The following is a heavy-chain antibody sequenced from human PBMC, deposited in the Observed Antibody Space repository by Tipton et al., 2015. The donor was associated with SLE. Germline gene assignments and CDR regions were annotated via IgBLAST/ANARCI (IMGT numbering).Heavy chain of an antibody. Sequence: TLSLTCAVSGGSISSSGYYWGWIRQPPGKGLEWIGSVHYSGTTYYNPPLESRFTSSVDTSKNQFSLNLNSVTAADTAVYYCAGALDTTMGPFDCWGQGTLVTVSS. V-gene: IGHV4-39*07. J-gene: IGHJ4*02. CDR1: GGSISSSGYY. D-gene: IGHD5-18*01. CDR3: AGALDTTMGPFDC. CDR2: VHYSGTT.